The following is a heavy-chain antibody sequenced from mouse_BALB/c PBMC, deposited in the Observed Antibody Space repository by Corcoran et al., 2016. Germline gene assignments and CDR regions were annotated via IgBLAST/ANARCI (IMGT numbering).Heavy chain of an antibody. Sequence: QVQLQQSGPELVKPGASVKISCKASGYAFSSSWMNWVKQRPGQGLEWIGRIYPGDGDTNYNGKFKGKATLTADKSSSTAYMQLSSLTSVDSAVYFCAGGYGPWFAYWGQGTLVTVSA. CDR3: AGGYGPWFAY. CDR1: GYAFSSSW. J-gene: IGHJ3*01. V-gene: IGHV1-82*01. D-gene: IGHD1-2*01. CDR2: IYPGDGDT.